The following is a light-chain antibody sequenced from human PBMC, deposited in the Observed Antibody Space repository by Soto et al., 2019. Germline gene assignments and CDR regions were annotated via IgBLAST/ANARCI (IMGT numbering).Light chain of an antibody. J-gene: IGKJ5*01. Sequence: EVVLTQSPGTLSLSPGERATLSCRTSQSVHCNYLAWYQQKPGQAPRLLIYGASSRATGIPDRFRGSGSGTDFTLTISRLEPEDFAVYYCQHYDGSPITFGHGTRLEIK. CDR3: QHYDGSPIT. V-gene: IGKV3-20*01. CDR1: QSVHCNY. CDR2: GAS.